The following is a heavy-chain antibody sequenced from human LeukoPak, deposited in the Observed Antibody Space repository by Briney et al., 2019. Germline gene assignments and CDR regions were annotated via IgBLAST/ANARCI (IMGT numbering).Heavy chain of an antibody. V-gene: IGHV4-34*01. CDR1: GGSFSGYY. Sequence: TSVTLSLTCAVYGGSFSGYYWSWLRQPPGKGLEWIGEINHSGSTNYNPSLKSRVTISVDTSKNQFSLKLSSVTAADTAVYYCARVVEMATIYWYFDLWGRGTLVTVSS. D-gene: IGHD5-24*01. CDR2: INHSGST. CDR3: ARVVEMATIYWYFDL. J-gene: IGHJ2*01.